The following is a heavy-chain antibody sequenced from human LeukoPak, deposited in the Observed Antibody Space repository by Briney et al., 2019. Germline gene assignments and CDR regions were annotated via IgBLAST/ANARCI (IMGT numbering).Heavy chain of an antibody. V-gene: IGHV3-48*02. CDR2: ISSSGGTI. J-gene: IGHJ3*02. CDR1: GFSLSDSK. CDR3: TRDGI. Sequence: PGGSLRLSCSASGFSLSDSKLNWVRQAPGKGLEWVSCISSSGGTIYYADSVRGRFTISRDNAKNSLYLQMNSLRDEDTAVYYCTRDGIWGQGTMVTVSS.